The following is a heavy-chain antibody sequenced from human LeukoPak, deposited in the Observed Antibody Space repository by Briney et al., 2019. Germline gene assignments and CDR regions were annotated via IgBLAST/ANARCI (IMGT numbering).Heavy chain of an antibody. CDR3: ARLRGNSLSYWYFDL. D-gene: IGHD5-18*01. J-gene: IGHJ2*01. V-gene: IGHV5-51*01. CDR1: GYSFTGYW. CDR2: VYPGNSDT. Sequence: GESLKISCKGSGYSFTGYWIGWVRQMPGKGLEWMGIVYPGNSDTRFSPSFQGQVTISADKSISTAYLQWSSLKASDTAMYYCARLRGNSLSYWYFDLWGRGTLVTVSS.